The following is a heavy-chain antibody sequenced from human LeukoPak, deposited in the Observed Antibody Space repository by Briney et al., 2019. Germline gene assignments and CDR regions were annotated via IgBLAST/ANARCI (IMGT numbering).Heavy chain of an antibody. D-gene: IGHD4-17*01. Sequence: GRSLRLSCAASGFTFSRYGLHWVRQAPGKGLEWVAVITYDGSNKYYADSVKGRFTISRDNSKNTLYLQMNSLRAEDTAVYYCAKNEEDMTTVYYFDYWGQGTLFTVSS. CDR1: GFTFSRYG. CDR3: AKNEEDMTTVYYFDY. V-gene: IGHV3-30*18. J-gene: IGHJ4*02. CDR2: ITYDGSNK.